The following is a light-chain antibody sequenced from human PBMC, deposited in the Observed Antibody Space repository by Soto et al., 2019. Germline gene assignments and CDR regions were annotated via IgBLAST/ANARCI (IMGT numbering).Light chain of an antibody. CDR2: DVS. Sequence: SVLTQPASVSWSPGQSITISCTGNSSDVGGYNYVSWYQQHPGKAPKFMIYDVSNRPSGVSNRFSGSKSGNTASLTISGLQAEDEADYYCSSYTTSNTRQIVFGTGTKVTVL. V-gene: IGLV2-14*01. CDR3: SSYTTSNTRQIV. CDR1: SSDVGGYNY. J-gene: IGLJ1*01.